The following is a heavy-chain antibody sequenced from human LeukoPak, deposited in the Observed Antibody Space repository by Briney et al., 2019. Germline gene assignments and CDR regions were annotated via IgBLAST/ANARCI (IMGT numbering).Heavy chain of an antibody. Sequence: GGSLRLSCAASGFSFSSYGMHWVRQAPGKGLEWVAVIPYDGSDTYYADSVKGRFTISRDNSKNTLYLQMNSLRAEDTAVYYCARVEMATIENWYFDLWGRGTLVTVSS. CDR1: GFSFSSYG. V-gene: IGHV3-30*03. CDR3: ARVEMATIENWYFDL. CDR2: IPYDGSDT. J-gene: IGHJ2*01. D-gene: IGHD5-24*01.